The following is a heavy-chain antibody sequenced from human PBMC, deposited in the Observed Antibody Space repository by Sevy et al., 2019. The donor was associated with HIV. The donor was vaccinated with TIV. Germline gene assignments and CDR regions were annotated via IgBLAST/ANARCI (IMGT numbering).Heavy chain of an antibody. J-gene: IGHJ4*02. CDR1: GFTFSKYS. CDR3: AKEGGTRPHDY. CDR2: LSFGCGEI. D-gene: IGHD1-1*01. V-gene: IGHV3-23*01. Sequence: GGSLRLSCAASGFTFSKYSMRWVRQPPGKGLEWVSTLSFGCGEINYADSVKGRFTISRDNSKSSVYRQMNNLRPEDTAVDDCAKEGGTRPHDYWGQGTLVTVSS.